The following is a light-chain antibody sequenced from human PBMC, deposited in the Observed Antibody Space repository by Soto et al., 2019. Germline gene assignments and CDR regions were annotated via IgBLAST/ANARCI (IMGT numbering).Light chain of an antibody. V-gene: IGKV4-1*01. CDR3: QQYYSTPYT. J-gene: IGKJ2*01. CDR1: QSVLSSSNNKNY. Sequence: DIVMTQSPDSLAVSLGERATINCKSSQSVLSSSNNKNYLAWYQQKPGQPPKLLIYWASTRESGVPDRFRGSGSGTDFTLTISSLQAEDVAVYYCQQYYSTPYTFGQGTKLEIK. CDR2: WAS.